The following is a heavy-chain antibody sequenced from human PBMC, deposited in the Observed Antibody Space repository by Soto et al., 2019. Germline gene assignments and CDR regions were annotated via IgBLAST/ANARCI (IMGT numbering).Heavy chain of an antibody. CDR1: GDSVSSNSAG. J-gene: IGHJ6*03. Sequence: PSQTLPLTCDISGDSVSSNSAGCNWIRQTPSRGLEWLGRTYYKSKWYYTYAASVKSRITVSPDTSKNQFSLQLTSVTPEDTAVYYCARGSWDDVSGHYYMDVWDKGTTVTVSS. CDR3: ARGSWDDVSGHYYMDV. V-gene: IGHV6-1*01. CDR2: TYYKSKWYY. D-gene: IGHD1-1*01.